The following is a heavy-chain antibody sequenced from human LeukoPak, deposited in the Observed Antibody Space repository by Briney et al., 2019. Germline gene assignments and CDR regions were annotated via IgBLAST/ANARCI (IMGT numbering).Heavy chain of an antibody. CDR3: ARLNWNYANWFDP. Sequence: SETLSLTCTVSGSSISSSSYYWGWIRQPPGKGLEWIGSIYYSGSTYYNPSLKSRVTISVDTSKNQFSLKLSSVTAADTAVYYCARLNWNYANWFDPWGQGTLVTVSS. V-gene: IGHV4-39*01. J-gene: IGHJ5*02. D-gene: IGHD1-7*01. CDR2: IYYSGST. CDR1: GSSISSSSYY.